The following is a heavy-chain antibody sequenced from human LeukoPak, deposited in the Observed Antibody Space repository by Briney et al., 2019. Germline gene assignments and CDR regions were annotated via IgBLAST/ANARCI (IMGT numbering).Heavy chain of an antibody. CDR1: GFTFSSDN. CDR3: ARAPPFYGESIRLGYYMAV. D-gene: IGHD4-17*01. Sequence: GRSLRLSCAASGFTFSSDNMHWVRQAPGKGLEWVTLTWYDGSNRYYADSVKGRFTISRDNSKNTLYLQMNSLRVEDTAVYYCARAPPFYGESIRLGYYMAVWGKGTTVIVSS. CDR2: TWYDGSNR. V-gene: IGHV3-33*01. J-gene: IGHJ6*03.